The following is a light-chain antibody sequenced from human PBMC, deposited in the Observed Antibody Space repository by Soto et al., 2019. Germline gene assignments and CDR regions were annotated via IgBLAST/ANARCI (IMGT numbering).Light chain of an antibody. CDR3: QVYGDSSPT. V-gene: IGKV3-20*01. Sequence: EIVLTQSPGTLSLSPGERATLSCRASQTISNSYSAWYQQKPGQAPRLLIYGASTRATGIPERVSGSGSGTYFTLTISRLEPGDFAVYYCQVYGDSSPTFGQGTKVEIK. CDR2: GAS. J-gene: IGKJ1*01. CDR1: QTISNSY.